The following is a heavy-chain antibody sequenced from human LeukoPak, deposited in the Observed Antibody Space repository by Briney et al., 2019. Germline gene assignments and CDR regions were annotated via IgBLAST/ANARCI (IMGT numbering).Heavy chain of an antibody. Sequence: GGSLRLSSAPYGFTFCSYAMSWVRQAPGKGLEWVSAIRGSGGTTYYADSVKGRFTISRDNSKNTLFLQMNSLRAEDTAVYYCAKDHHSTGSSCPPNWGQGTLVTVSS. J-gene: IGHJ4*02. CDR1: GFTFCSYA. V-gene: IGHV3-23*01. CDR2: IRGSGGTT. CDR3: AKDHHSTGSSCPPN. D-gene: IGHD2-15*01.